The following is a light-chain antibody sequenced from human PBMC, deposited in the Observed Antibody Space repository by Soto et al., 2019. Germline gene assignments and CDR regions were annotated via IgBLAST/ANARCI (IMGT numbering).Light chain of an antibody. J-gene: IGKJ2*01. CDR1: QSIISE. V-gene: IGKV3-15*01. Sequence: EIVMTQSPATLSVSPGESATLSCRASQSIISELAWYQQKPGQPPRLLIYGASTRATGVPARFTGSGSGSDFTLTISGLQSEDFAVYYCHQGHNWPLTFGQGTRLEI. CDR3: HQGHNWPLT. CDR2: GAS.